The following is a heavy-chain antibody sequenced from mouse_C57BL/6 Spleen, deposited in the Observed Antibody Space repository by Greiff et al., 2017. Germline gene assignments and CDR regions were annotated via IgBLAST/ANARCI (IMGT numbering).Heavy chain of an antibody. J-gene: IGHJ4*01. CDR1: GFSFNTYA. CDR2: IRSKSNNYAT. CDR3: VRRGFTGAMDY. Sequence: EVQIVESGGGLVQPKGSLKLSCAASGFSFNTYAMNWVRQAPGKGLEWVARIRSKSNNYATYYADSVKDRFTITRDDSESMLYLQMNNLKTEDTAMYYCVRRGFTGAMDYWGQGTSVTVSS. D-gene: IGHD1-1*01. V-gene: IGHV10-1*01.